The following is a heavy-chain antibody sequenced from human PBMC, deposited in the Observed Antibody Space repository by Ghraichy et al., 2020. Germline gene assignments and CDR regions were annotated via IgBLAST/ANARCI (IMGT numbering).Heavy chain of an antibody. J-gene: IGHJ4*02. D-gene: IGHD1-1*01. Sequence: GGSLRLSCAASGFTFSNYAMNWVRQAPGQGLEWVSVVSGSGSDTYYADSVRGRFTISRDHSKNTLYLQVNSLRAEDTAIYYCAKGLGIWTRQADFWGQGTLVTVSP. V-gene: IGHV3-23*01. CDR3: AKGLGIWTRQADF. CDR2: VSGSGSDT. CDR1: GFTFSNYA.